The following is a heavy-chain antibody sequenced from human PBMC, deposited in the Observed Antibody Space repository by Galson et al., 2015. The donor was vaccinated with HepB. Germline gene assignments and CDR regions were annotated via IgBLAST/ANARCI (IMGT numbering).Heavy chain of an antibody. J-gene: IGHJ2*01. CDR1: GFTFSNYP. D-gene: IGHD2-15*01. CDR2: ISYSGEYT. V-gene: IGHV3-30*04. Sequence: SLRLSCAASGFTFSNYPIHWVRQAPGKGLEWVAVISYSGEYTNYADSGKGRFTISRDNSKNIQFLQMNSLRAEDTAVYYCARSRGRGAADSENWYLDLWGRGTLVTVSS. CDR3: ARSRGRGAADSENWYLDL.